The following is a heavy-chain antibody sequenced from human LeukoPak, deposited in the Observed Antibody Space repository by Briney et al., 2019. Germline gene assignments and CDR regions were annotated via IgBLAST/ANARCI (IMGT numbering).Heavy chain of an antibody. V-gene: IGHV4-39*07. CDR2: IYYSGST. D-gene: IGHD3-22*01. J-gene: IGHJ4*02. CDR1: GGSISSTNYY. Sequence: SETLSLTCTVSGGSISSTNYYWAWIRQPPGKGLEWIGNIYYSGSTYYNPSLKSRVTISVDTSKNQFSLKLSSVTAADTAVYYCARGDYDSSGYYYFDYWGQGTLVTVSS. CDR3: ARGDYDSSGYYYFDY.